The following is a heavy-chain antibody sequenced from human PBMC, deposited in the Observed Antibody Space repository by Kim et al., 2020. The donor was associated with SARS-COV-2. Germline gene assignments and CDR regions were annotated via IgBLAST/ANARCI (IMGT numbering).Heavy chain of an antibody. CDR2: IWYDGSNK. J-gene: IGHJ4*02. V-gene: IGHV3-33*06. D-gene: IGHD3-22*01. Sequence: GGSLRLSCAASGFTFSSYGMHWVRQAPGKGLEWVAVIWYDGSNKYYADSVKGRFTISRDNSKNTLYLQMNSLRAEDTAVYYCAKGEQYYYDSSGYYPYFDYCGQGTLVTVSS. CDR1: GFTFSSYG. CDR3: AKGEQYYYDSSGYYPYFDY.